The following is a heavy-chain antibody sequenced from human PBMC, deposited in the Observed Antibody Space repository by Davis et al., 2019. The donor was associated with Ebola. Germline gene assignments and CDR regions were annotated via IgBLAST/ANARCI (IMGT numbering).Heavy chain of an antibody. CDR3: ARGTAYCDGDYP. V-gene: IGHV4-59*01. CDR1: GGSISSYY. D-gene: IGHD2-21*02. Sequence: SETLSLTCTVSGGSISSYYWSWIRQPPGKGLEWIGYIYYSGSTNYNPSLKSRVTISVDTSKNQFSLKLSSVTAADTAVYYCARGTAYCDGDYPWGQGTLVTVSS. J-gene: IGHJ5*02. CDR2: IYYSGST.